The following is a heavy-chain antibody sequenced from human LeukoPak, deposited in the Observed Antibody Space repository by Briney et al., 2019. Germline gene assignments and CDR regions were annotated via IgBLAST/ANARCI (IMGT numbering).Heavy chain of an antibody. V-gene: IGHV3-23*01. Sequence: GGSLRLSCAASGFIFSNYAMYWVRQAPGKGLEWVSAISGRSDNTYYADSVKGRFTLSRDSSKNTLYLQMNSLRADDTAVYYCAKWGDYDVLTGYYVSNFWGQGTLVTVSS. D-gene: IGHD3-9*01. CDR1: GFIFSNYA. CDR2: ISGRSDNT. CDR3: AKWGDYDVLTGYYVSNF. J-gene: IGHJ4*02.